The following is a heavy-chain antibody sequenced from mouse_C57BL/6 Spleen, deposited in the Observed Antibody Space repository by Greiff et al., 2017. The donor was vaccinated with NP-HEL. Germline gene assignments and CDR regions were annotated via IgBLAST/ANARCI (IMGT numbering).Heavy chain of an antibody. CDR2: LNPNYGTT. V-gene: IGHV1-39*01. D-gene: IGHD2-4*01. Sequence: QLQESGPELVKPGASVKISCKASGYSFTDYNMNWVKQSNGKRLEWIGVLNPNYGTTSYNQKFKGKATLTVDQSSSTAYMQLNSLTSEDSAVYYCARGDDYDDEAWFAYWGQGTLVTVSA. J-gene: IGHJ3*01. CDR3: ARGDDYDDEAWFAY. CDR1: GYSFTDYN.